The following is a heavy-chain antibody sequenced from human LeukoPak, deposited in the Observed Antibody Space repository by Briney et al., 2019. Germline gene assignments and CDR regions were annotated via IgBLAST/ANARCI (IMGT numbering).Heavy chain of an antibody. Sequence: SETLSLTCTVSGGSISSYYWSWIRQPPGNGLEWIGYISYSGSTNYNPSLKSRVTISVDTSKNQFSLKLTSVTAADTAVYFCARRNYGDYDHYFDYWGRGTLVTVSS. J-gene: IGHJ4*02. CDR1: GGSISSYY. V-gene: IGHV4-59*08. D-gene: IGHD4-17*01. CDR3: ARRNYGDYDHYFDY. CDR2: ISYSGST.